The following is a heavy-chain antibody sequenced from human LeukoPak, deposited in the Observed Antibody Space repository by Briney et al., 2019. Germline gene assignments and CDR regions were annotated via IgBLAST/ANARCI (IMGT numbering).Heavy chain of an antibody. J-gene: IGHJ6*03. CDR1: GFSFNYYG. V-gene: IGHV3-20*04. D-gene: IGHD2-15*01. CDR2: ITCNGGST. Sequence: GGSLRLSCAASGFSFNYYGISGVRQAPGQGPEWVAFITCNGGSTDYAASMKGRFTISTDNAKKSLYLRMNSLRDEDTALYYCVRGGGSIRPSYYSYVDVWGKATSVTVYS. CDR3: VRGGGSIRPSYYSYVDV.